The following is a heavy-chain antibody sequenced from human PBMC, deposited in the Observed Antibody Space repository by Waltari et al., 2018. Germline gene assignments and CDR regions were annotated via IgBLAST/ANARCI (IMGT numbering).Heavy chain of an antibody. CDR2: IFSGGNT. Sequence: EVQLVESGGGLIQPGGSLRVPCAASGFTVNNNYMIWVRQAPGKGLEWVSLIFSGGNTFYADSVRGRFTISRDSSKNTLYLQMNSLRTEDTAVYYCASSPKEGYWGQGTLVTVSS. J-gene: IGHJ4*02. CDR1: GFTVNNNY. CDR3: ASSPKEGY. V-gene: IGHV3-53*01.